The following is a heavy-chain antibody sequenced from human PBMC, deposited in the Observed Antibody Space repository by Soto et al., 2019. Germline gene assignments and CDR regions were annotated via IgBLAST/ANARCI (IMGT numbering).Heavy chain of an antibody. CDR1: GYNFNHYY. Sequence: QVQLVQSGPEVRKPGASVRLSCATSGYNFNHYYIHWVRQAPGQGLEWMGIINLRGGTTEYAHKFRGRVTVTGDTSTRTAYMESCSLRSEDTAVYFCARGPDDSDVPRWDQWGQGTLITVSS. V-gene: IGHV1-46*02. J-gene: IGHJ4*02. CDR3: ARGPDDSDVPRWDQ. CDR2: INLRGGTT. D-gene: IGHD4-17*01.